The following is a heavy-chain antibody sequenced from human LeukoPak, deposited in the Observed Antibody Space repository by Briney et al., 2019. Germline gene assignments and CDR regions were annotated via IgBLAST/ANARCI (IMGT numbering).Heavy chain of an antibody. Sequence: GGSLRLSCAASGFTFSSYAMHWVRQAPGRGLEWVAVVSYDGSNKYYADSVKGRFTISRDNSKNTLYLQMNSLRAEDKAVYYCARDDFPYSSLGGYFDYWGQGTLVTVSS. CDR1: GFTFSSYA. V-gene: IGHV3-30*04. D-gene: IGHD6-6*01. J-gene: IGHJ4*02. CDR3: ARDDFPYSSLGGYFDY. CDR2: VSYDGSNK.